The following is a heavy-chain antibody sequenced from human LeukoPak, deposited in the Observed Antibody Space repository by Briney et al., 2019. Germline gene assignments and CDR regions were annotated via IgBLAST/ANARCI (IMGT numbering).Heavy chain of an antibody. CDR1: GYTFTSYG. J-gene: IGHJ6*02. CDR3: ARDDIVVVPAATNYYYYYGMDV. D-gene: IGHD2-2*01. CDR2: ISAYNGNT. V-gene: IGHV1-18*01. Sequence: GASVKASCKASGYTFTSYGISWVRQAPGQGLEWMGWISAYNGNTNYAQKLQGRVTMTTDTSTSTAYMELRSLRSDDTAVYYCARDDIVVVPAATNYYYYYGMDVWGQGTTVTVSS.